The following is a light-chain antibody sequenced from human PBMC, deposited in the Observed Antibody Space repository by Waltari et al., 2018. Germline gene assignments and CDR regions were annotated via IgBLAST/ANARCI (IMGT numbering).Light chain of an antibody. V-gene: IGKV3-15*01. CDR2: YAS. J-gene: IGKJ2*01. CDR3: QQYDDWS. Sequence: EIVLTQSPATLSVSPGGRATLSCRASHSVTTNLAWYQQRPGQAPSLLIYYASTRATGVPARLSGSGSRTEFTLTISSLQSTDFAVYYCQQYDDWSFGQGTKLEIK. CDR1: HSVTTN.